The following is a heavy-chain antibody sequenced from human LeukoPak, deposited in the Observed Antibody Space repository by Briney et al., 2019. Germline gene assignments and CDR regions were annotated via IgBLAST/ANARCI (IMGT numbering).Heavy chain of an antibody. CDR1: GGSISSSSYC. CDR2: IYYSGST. J-gene: IGHJ4*02. D-gene: IGHD6-13*01. Sequence: SETLSLTCTVSGGSISSSSYCWGWIRQPPGKGLEWIGSIYYSGSTYYNPSLKSRVTISVDTSKNQFSLKLSSVTAADTAVYYCARDGIAAAGGSDYWGQGTLVTVSS. V-gene: IGHV4-39*07. CDR3: ARDGIAAAGGSDY.